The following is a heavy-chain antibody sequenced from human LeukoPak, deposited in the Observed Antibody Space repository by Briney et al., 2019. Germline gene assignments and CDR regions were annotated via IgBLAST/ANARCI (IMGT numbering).Heavy chain of an antibody. D-gene: IGHD1-1*01. J-gene: IGHJ6*02. CDR3: ARSLGRGYYYYGMDV. CDR1: GGSFSGYY. Sequence: SETLSLTCAVYGGSFSGYYWSWIRQPPGKGLEWIGEINHSGSTNYNPSLKSRVTISVDTSKNQFSLKLSSVTAADTAVYYCARSLGRGYYYYGMDVWGQGTTVTVSS. CDR2: INHSGST. V-gene: IGHV4-34*01.